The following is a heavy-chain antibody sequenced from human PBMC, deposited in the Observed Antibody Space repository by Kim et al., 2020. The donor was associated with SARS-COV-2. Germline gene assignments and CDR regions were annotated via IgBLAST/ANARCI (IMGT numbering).Heavy chain of an antibody. CDR3: AKSPRCMLLGCLLRYGMDV. Sequence: GGSLRLSCAASGFTFSSYAMSWVRQAPGKGLEWVSAISGSGGSTYYADSVKGRFTISRDNSKNTLYLQMNSLRAEDTAVYYCAKSPRCMLLGCLLRYGMDVWGQGTTVTVSS. J-gene: IGHJ6*02. V-gene: IGHV3-23*01. D-gene: IGHD2-8*01. CDR1: GFTFSSYA. CDR2: ISGSGGST.